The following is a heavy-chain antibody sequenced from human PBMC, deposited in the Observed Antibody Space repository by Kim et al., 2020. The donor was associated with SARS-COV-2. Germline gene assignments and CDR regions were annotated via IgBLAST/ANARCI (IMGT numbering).Heavy chain of an antibody. CDR3: ARDGRVCWSRQLTPDYFDY. V-gene: IGHV3-23*01. Sequence: KGRFTLSRANSKNTLYLEMNSLRAEDTAVYYCARDGRVCWSRQLTPDYFDYWGQGTLVTVSS. J-gene: IGHJ4*02. D-gene: IGHD6-13*01.